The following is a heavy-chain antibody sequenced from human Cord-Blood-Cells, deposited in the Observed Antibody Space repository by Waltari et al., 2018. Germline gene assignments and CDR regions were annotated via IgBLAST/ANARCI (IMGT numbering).Heavy chain of an antibody. CDR2: MNPNMGNT. J-gene: IGHJ3*02. D-gene: IGHD1-1*01. CDR3: ARGRGSPVHAFDI. V-gene: IGHV1-8*03. CDR1: GYTFTSYD. Sequence: QVQLVQSGAEVKKPGASVKVSCKASGYTFTSYDINWVRQATGQGPEWRGGMNPNMGNTGYAHKFQGMVTITRNPSISTAYMELSSLKSEHTAVYYCARGRGSPVHAFDIWGQGTMVTVSS.